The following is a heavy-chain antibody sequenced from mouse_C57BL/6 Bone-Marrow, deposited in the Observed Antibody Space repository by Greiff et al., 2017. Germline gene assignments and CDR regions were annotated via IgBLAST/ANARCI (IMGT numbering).Heavy chain of an antibody. Sequence: QVQLKQPGAELVKPGASVKVSCKASGYTFTSYWMHWVKQRPGQGLEWIGRIHPSDSDTNYNQKFKGKATLTVDKSSSTAYMQLSSLTSEDSAVYYCAIPSYYDYDDFDYWGQGTTLTVSS. D-gene: IGHD2-4*01. CDR3: AIPSYYDYDDFDY. CDR1: GYTFTSYW. J-gene: IGHJ2*01. V-gene: IGHV1-74*01. CDR2: IHPSDSDT.